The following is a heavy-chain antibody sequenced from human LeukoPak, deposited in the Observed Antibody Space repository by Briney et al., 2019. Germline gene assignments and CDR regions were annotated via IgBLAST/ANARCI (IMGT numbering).Heavy chain of an antibody. V-gene: IGHV3-53*04. CDR1: GFTVSSNY. CDR3: ARACHLVVVTAEGAFFDP. D-gene: IGHD2-21*02. CDR2: IYSGGTT. J-gene: IGHJ5*02. Sequence: PGGSLRLSCAASGFTVSSNYMSWVRQAPGKGLEWVSVIYSGGTTFYADSVKGRFTISGHSSENTLWLQMNSLKSEDTAVYYCARACHLVVVTAEGAFFDPWGQGTLVTVSS.